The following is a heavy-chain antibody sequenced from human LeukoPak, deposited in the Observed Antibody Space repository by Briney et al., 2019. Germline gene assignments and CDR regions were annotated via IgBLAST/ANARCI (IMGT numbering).Heavy chain of an antibody. CDR3: AREVGARDFDF. CDR1: GYTFTTYA. V-gene: IGHV1-18*01. Sequence: ASVTVSCKASGYTFTTYAITWVRQAPGQGLEWMGWISTYNGDTNYAQKIQGRVTMTTDSSTNTVYMELRSLRSDDTAVYYCAREVGARDFDFWGQGTMVTVSS. D-gene: IGHD1-26*01. CDR2: ISTYNGDT. J-gene: IGHJ3*01.